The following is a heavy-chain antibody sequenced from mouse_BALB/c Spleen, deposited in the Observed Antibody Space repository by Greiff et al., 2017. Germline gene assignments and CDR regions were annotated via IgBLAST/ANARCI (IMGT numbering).Heavy chain of an antibody. Sequence: QVQLQQSGAELARPGASVKISCKASGYTFTSYTMHWVKQRPGQGLEWIGYINPSSGYTNYNQKFKDKATFTADKSSSTAYMQLSSLTSEDSAVYYCARGYRYEADYWGQGTTLTVSS. V-gene: IGHV1-4*01. D-gene: IGHD2-14*01. CDR2: INPSSGYT. J-gene: IGHJ2*01. CDR3: ARGYRYEADY. CDR1: GYTFTSYT.